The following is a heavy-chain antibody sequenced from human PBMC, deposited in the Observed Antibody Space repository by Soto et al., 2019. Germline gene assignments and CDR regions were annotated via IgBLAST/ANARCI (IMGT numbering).Heavy chain of an antibody. CDR1: GGSFSGYY. J-gene: IGHJ6*02. CDR2: INHSGST. V-gene: IGHV4-34*01. D-gene: IGHD5-18*01. CDR3: ARGGYSYAKRYYYGMDV. Sequence: PSETLSLTCAVYGGSFSGYYWSWIRQPPGKGLEWIGEINHSGSTNYNPSLKSRVTISVDTSKNQFSLKLSSVTAADTAVYYCARGGYSYAKRYYYGMDVWGQGTTVTVSS.